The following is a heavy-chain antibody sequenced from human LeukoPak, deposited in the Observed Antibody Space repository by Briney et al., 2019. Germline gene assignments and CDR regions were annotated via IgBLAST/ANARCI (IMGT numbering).Heavy chain of an antibody. CDR3: ARYNYGGYRNFDY. V-gene: IGHV5-51*01. J-gene: IGHJ4*02. CDR1: GYSFASYW. CDR2: IFPGDSDT. Sequence: GESLKISCKGSGYSFASYWIGWVRQMPGKGLEGRGIIFPGDSDTRYSPSFEGQVNISADKSISAAYLQWSSLKASDTAMYYCARYNYGGYRNFDYWGQGTLVTVSS. D-gene: IGHD4-23*01.